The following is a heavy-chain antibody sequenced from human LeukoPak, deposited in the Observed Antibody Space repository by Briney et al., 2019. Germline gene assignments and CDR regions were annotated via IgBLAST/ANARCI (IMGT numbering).Heavy chain of an antibody. D-gene: IGHD2-2*01. Sequence: GGSLRLSCVASGFTFSSYWMSWVRQAPGQGLEWVAKIKHDGSEKYYVDSVKGRFTISRDNAKNSLYLQMDSLRVEDTAVYYCARPSAPDWGQGTLVTVSS. CDR2: IKHDGSEK. CDR1: GFTFSSYW. CDR3: ARPSAPD. V-gene: IGHV3-7*01. J-gene: IGHJ4*02.